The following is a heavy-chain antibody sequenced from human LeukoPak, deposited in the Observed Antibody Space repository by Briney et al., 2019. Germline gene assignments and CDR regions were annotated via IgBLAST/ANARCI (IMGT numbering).Heavy chain of an antibody. CDR1: GYTFAGHF. Sequence: GASVKVSCKASGYTFAGHFIHWIRQAPGQGLEWMGGIDPRSGGTNYAQRFQGRVTMTRDTSISTAYMELSRLRSDDTAVYYCARDLMTTVTSSPHWGQGTLVTVSS. CDR3: ARDLMTTVTSSPH. V-gene: IGHV1-2*02. D-gene: IGHD4-17*01. J-gene: IGHJ4*02. CDR2: IDPRSGGT.